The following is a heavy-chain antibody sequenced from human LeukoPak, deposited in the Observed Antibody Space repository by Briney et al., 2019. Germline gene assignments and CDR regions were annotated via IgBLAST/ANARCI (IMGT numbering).Heavy chain of an antibody. V-gene: IGHV1-2*02. Sequence: ASVKVSCKASGYTFTSYYMHWVRQAPGQGLEWMGWINPNSGGTNYAQKFQGRVTMTRDTSISTAYMELSRLRSDDTAVYYCASGVLLWFGESRFDYWGQGTLVTVSS. J-gene: IGHJ4*02. CDR2: INPNSGGT. CDR1: GYTFTSYY. D-gene: IGHD3-10*01. CDR3: ASGVLLWFGESRFDY.